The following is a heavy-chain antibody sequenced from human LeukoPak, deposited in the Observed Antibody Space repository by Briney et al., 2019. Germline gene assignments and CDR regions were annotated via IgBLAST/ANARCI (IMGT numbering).Heavy chain of an antibody. J-gene: IGHJ4*02. CDR3: AKGVTLLRGGPDY. CDR1: GLTLEDCS. D-gene: IGHD3-10*01. CDR2: ISWYSGII. Sequence: PLTLLCAPSGLTLEDCSMHWVRQAPGKGLEWVAGISWYSGIIGYAASVRGRFTISRDNARNSLYLQMNSLRADDTALYYCAKGVTLLRGGPDYWGQGTLVTVSS. V-gene: IGHV3-9*01.